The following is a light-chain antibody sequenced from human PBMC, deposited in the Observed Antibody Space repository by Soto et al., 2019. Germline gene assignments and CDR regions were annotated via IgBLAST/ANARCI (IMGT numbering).Light chain of an antibody. CDR3: QQYNSYSIT. CDR2: GAS. V-gene: IGKV3-15*01. CDR1: QSVTSN. Sequence: EIVMTQSPATLSVSPGDRATLSCRASQSVTSNLAWYQQKPGQAPRLLIYGASTRATGIPARFSGSGSGTEFTLTISSLQPDDFATYYCQQYNSYSITFGQGTRLEIK. J-gene: IGKJ5*01.